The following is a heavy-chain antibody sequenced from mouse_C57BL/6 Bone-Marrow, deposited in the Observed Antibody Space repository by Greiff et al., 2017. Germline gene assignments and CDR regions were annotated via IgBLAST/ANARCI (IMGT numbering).Heavy chain of an antibody. CDR1: GFTFSSYG. CDR3: ARRGGFAY. J-gene: IGHJ3*01. V-gene: IGHV5-6*02. CDR2: ISRGGSYT. Sequence: EVKLVESGGDLVKPGGSLKLSCAASGFTFSSYGMSWVRQTPDKRLEWVATISRGGSYTYYQDSVKGRSTIARDNAKNTLYLQMSSLTSEDAAVYYCARRGGFAYWGQGTLVTVSA.